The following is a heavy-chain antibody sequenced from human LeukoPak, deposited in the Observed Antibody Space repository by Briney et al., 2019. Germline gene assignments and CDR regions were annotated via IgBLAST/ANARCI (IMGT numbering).Heavy chain of an antibody. CDR2: IYYSGST. CDR3: ARDRFGEFDY. V-gene: IGHV4-61*01. D-gene: IGHD3-10*01. Sequence: SETLSLTCTVSGGSVSGGNYYWSWIRQPPGKGLEWIGYIYYSGSTNYNPSLKSRVTISLDTSKNQLSLKLSSVTAADTAVYYCARDRFGEFDYWGQGTLVTVSS. J-gene: IGHJ4*02. CDR1: GGSVSGGNYY.